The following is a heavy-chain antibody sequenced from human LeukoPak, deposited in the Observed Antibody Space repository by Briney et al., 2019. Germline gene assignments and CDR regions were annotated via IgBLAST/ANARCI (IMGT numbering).Heavy chain of an antibody. D-gene: IGHD2-21*02. CDR1: GYTFTGYY. J-gene: IGHJ4*02. CDR2: INPNSGGT. Sequence: ASVKVSCKASGYTFTGYYMHWVRQAPGQGLEWMGWINPNSGGTNYAQKFQGRVTMTRDTSISTAYMELSRLRSDDTAVYYCARGSHCGGDCYSTRFCYWGQGTLVTVSS. V-gene: IGHV1-2*02. CDR3: ARGSHCGGDCYSTRFCY.